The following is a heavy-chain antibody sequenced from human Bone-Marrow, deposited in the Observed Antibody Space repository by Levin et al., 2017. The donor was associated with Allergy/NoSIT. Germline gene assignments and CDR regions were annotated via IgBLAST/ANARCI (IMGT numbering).Heavy chain of an antibody. D-gene: IGHD1/OR15-1a*01. Sequence: PGGSLRLSCATSKFIFDDYGMYWVRQAPGKGLEWVSGISWNSGKTHYADSVKGRFIISRDNAKNYLYLQMNSLRTEDTALYYCVTSLNTMTIHDGFDFWSQGTMVTVSA. CDR1: KFIFDDYG. CDR3: VTSLNTMTIHDGFDF. J-gene: IGHJ3*01. CDR2: ISWNSGKT. V-gene: IGHV3-9*01.